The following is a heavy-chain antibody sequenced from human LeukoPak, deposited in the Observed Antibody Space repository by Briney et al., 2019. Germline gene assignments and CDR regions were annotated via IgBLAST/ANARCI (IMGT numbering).Heavy chain of an antibody. D-gene: IGHD5-12*01. CDR1: GGTFSSYA. CDR3: ARDKKTGSGYDYGYYGQFDY. J-gene: IGHJ4*02. Sequence: SVKVSCKASGGTFSSYAISWVRQAPGQGLEWMGRVIPILGIANYAQKFQGRVTITADKSTSTAYMELSSLRSEDTAVYYCARDKKTGSGYDYGYYGQFDYWGQGTLVTVSS. V-gene: IGHV1-69*04. CDR2: VIPILGIA.